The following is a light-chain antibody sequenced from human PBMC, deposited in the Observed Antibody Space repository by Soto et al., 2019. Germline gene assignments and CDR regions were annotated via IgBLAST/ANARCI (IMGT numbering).Light chain of an antibody. CDR1: QSVTSSC. J-gene: IGKJ2*01. Sequence: EIVLTQSPGTLSLSPGERATLSCRASQSVTSSCLAWYQQKPGQAPRLLIYGASSRATGIPDRFSGSGSGTDFTLTISRLEPEDFAVYFCQHYGNSPPFTFGQGTKVEIK. CDR3: QHYGNSPPFT. V-gene: IGKV3-20*01. CDR2: GAS.